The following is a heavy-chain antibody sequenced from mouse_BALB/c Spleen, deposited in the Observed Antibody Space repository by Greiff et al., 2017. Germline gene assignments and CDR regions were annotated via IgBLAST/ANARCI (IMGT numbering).Heavy chain of an antibody. CDR2: ISYSGST. J-gene: IGHJ1*01. CDR1: GDSITSGY. V-gene: IGHV3-8*02. Sequence: DVKLVESGPSLVKPSQTLSLTCSVTGDSITSGYWNWIRKFPGNKLEYMGYISYSGSTYYNPSLKSRISITRDTSKNQYYLQLNSVTTEDTATYYCAMDGNYSYWYFDVWGAGTTVTVSS. CDR3: AMDGNYSYWYFDV. D-gene: IGHD2-1*01.